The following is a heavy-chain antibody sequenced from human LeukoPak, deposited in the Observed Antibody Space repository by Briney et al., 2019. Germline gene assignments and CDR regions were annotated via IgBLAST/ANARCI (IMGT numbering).Heavy chain of an antibody. CDR3: ARSLTIFGVVIAGSYPPTDY. J-gene: IGHJ4*02. D-gene: IGHD3-3*01. CDR2: ISSSSSYI. V-gene: IGHV3-21*01. CDR1: GFTFSSYS. Sequence: GRSLRLSCAASGFTFSSYSMNWVRQAPGKGLEWVSSISSSSSYIYYADSVKGRFTISRDNAKNSLYLQMNSLRAEDTAVYYCARSLTIFGVVIAGSYPPTDYWGQGTLVTVSS.